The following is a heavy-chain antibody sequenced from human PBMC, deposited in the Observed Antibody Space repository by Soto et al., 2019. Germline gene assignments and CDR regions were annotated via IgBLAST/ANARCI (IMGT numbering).Heavy chain of an antibody. CDR1: GGSISSSSYY. J-gene: IGHJ4*02. D-gene: IGHD6-19*01. Sequence: QLQLQESGPGLVKPSETLSLTCTVSGGSISSSSYYWGWIRQPPGKGLEWIGSIYYSGSTYYNPSLKSRVTISVDTPKNQFSLKLSSVTAADTAVYYCARADSSGYYFDYWGQGTLVTVSS. V-gene: IGHV4-39*01. CDR3: ARADSSGYYFDY. CDR2: IYYSGST.